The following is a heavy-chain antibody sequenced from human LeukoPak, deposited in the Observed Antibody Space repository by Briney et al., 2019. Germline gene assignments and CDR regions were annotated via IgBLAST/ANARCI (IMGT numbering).Heavy chain of an antibody. D-gene: IGHD2-2*01. CDR1: GFTFSVYE. J-gene: IGHJ6*03. Sequence: GGSLRLSCAASGFTFSVYEMHWVRQAPGKGLEWVSVIYSGGSTYYADSVKGRFTISRDNSKNTLYLQMNSLRAEDTAVYYCAREAWGSTRYYYYMDVWGKGTTVTVSS. V-gene: IGHV3-53*01. CDR3: AREAWGSTRYYYYMDV. CDR2: IYSGGST.